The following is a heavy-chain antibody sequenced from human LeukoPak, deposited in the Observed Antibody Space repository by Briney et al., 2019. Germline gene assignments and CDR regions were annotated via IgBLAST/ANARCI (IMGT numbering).Heavy chain of an antibody. CDR3: ASHDYGDYVPFEY. CDR1: GGSISSSSYY. Sequence: SETLSLTCTVCGGSISSSSYYWGWIRQPPGKGLEWIGSIYYSGSTYYNPSLKSRVTISVDASKNQFSLKLSSVTAADTAVYYCASHDYGDYVPFEYRGQGTLVTVSS. J-gene: IGHJ4*02. CDR2: IYYSGST. V-gene: IGHV4-39*01. D-gene: IGHD4-17*01.